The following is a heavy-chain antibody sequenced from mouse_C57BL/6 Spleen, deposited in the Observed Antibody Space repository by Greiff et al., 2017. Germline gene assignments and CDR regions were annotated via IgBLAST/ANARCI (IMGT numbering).Heavy chain of an antibody. D-gene: IGHD1-1*01. CDR2: IYPSDSET. Sequence: QVQLQQPGAELVRPGSSVKLSCKASGYTFTSYWMDWVKQRPGQGLEWIGNIYPSDSETHYNQKFKDKATLTVDKSSSTAYMQLSSLTSEDSAVYYCARRTTVEDATDYWGQGTSVTVSS. V-gene: IGHV1-61*01. CDR1: GYTFTSYW. CDR3: ARRTTVEDATDY. J-gene: IGHJ4*01.